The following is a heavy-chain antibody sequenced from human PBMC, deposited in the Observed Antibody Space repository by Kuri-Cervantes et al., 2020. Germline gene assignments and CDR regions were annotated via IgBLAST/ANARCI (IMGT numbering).Heavy chain of an antibody. D-gene: IGHD5-12*01. V-gene: IGHV4-34*01. J-gene: IGHJ6*03. CDR1: GGSFSGYY. Sequence: SETLSLTCAVDGGSFSGYYRSWLRQLAGKGLEWIGEINHSGSTNYNPSLKSRVTIPVDTSKNQFTLKLSSVTAADTAVYYCAKGVAMVRWGVYYYYMDVWGKGTTVTVSS. CDR2: INHSGST. CDR3: AKGVAMVRWGVYYYYMDV.